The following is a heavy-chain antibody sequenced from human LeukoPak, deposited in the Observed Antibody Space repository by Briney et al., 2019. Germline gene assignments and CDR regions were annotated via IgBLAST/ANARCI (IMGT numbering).Heavy chain of an antibody. J-gene: IGHJ4*02. D-gene: IGHD5-18*01. V-gene: IGHV1-46*03. CDR3: ARDRKLWSHFDY. Sequence: ASVKVSCKASVYTFTSYYMHWVRQAPGRGLEWMGIINPSGGSTSYAQKFQGRVTMTRDTSTSTVYMELSSLRSEDTAVYYCARDRKLWSHFDYWGQGTLVTVSS. CDR1: VYTFTSYY. CDR2: INPSGGST.